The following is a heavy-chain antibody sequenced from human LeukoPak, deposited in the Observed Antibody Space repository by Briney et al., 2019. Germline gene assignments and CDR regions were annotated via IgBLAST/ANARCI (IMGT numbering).Heavy chain of an antibody. V-gene: IGHV4-59*01. Sequence: PSETLSLTCTVSGGSISSYYWSWLRQPPGKGLEWIGYIYYSGSTNYNPSLKSRVTISVDTSKNQFSLKLSSVTAADTAVYYCARDSTKGWVIDYWGQGTLVTVSS. D-gene: IGHD6-19*01. CDR3: ARDSTKGWVIDY. CDR1: GGSISSYY. CDR2: IYYSGST. J-gene: IGHJ4*02.